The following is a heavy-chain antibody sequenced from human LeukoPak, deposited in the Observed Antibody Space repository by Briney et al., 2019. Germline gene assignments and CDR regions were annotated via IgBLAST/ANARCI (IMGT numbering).Heavy chain of an antibody. CDR2: IKGDGIST. CDR3: AKDHYWSIDY. J-gene: IGHJ4*02. D-gene: IGHD3-3*01. Sequence: GSLRLSCAASGFDFSSNWMHWVRHAPGQGLVWVSRIKGDGISTNYADSVKGRFAISRDIAKNTLYLQMNSLRAEDTGVYYCAKDHYWSIDYWGRGTLVTVSS. CDR1: GFDFSSNW. V-gene: IGHV3-74*01.